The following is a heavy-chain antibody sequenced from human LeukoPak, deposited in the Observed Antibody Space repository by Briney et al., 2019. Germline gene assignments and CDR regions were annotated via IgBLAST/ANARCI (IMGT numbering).Heavy chain of an antibody. D-gene: IGHD6-6*01. V-gene: IGHV4-59*01. CDR1: GGSISSYY. Sequence: SETLSLTCTVSGGSISSYYWSWIRQPPGKGLEWIGYIYYSGSTNYNPSLKSRVTISVDTSKNQFSLKLSSVTAADTAVYYCARVRGYSSFTDFDYWGQGTLVTVSS. J-gene: IGHJ4*02. CDR2: IYYSGST. CDR3: ARVRGYSSFTDFDY.